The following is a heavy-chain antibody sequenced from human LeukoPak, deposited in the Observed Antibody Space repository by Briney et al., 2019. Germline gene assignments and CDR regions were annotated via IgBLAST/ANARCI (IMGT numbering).Heavy chain of an antibody. J-gene: IGHJ6*03. CDR2: ISVSGT. D-gene: IGHD6-13*01. CDR1: GLRFGGYS. V-gene: IGHV3-48*04. CDR3: ARIRGSTLPISCMDV. Sequence: GRSLRPSCAAAGLRFGGYSIHWVRHAPGKGLEWLSYISVSGTIHADSVMGRVTVSRDNAKNSLYLQMNSLRAEDTAVYYCARIRGSTLPISCMDVWGKGTTVTVSS.